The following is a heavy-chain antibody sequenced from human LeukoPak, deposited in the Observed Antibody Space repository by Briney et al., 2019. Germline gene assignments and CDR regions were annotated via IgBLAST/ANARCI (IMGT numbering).Heavy chain of an antibody. J-gene: IGHJ4*02. D-gene: IGHD2-15*01. CDR1: GYTFTGYY. V-gene: IGHV1-2*02. CDR2: INPNSGGT. CDR3: ARGGCSGGSCYSAVDH. Sequence: ASVKVSCKASGYTFTGYYMHWLRQAPGQGLEWMGWINPNSGGTNYAQKFQGRVTMTRDTSISTAYMELSRLRSDDTAVYYCARGGCSGGSCYSAVDHWGQGTLVTVSS.